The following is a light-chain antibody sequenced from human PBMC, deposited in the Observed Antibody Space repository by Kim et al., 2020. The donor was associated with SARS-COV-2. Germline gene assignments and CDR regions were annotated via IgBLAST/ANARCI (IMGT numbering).Light chain of an antibody. CDR3: QVWDSGTWV. J-gene: IGLJ3*02. V-gene: IGLV3-9*01. Sequence: SYELTQPLSVSVALGQTARLTCGGNNIQTLNVHWYRQKPGQAPELVMYKDRKRPSGIPERFSGSNSGNTATLTIRRAQADDEADYFCQVWDSGTWVFGGG. CDR1: NIQTLN. CDR2: KDR.